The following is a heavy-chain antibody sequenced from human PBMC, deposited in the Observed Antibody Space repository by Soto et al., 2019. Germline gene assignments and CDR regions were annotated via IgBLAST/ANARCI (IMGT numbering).Heavy chain of an antibody. CDR2: IIPIFGTA. Sequence: SVKVSCKASGGTFSSYAISWVRQAPGQGLEWMGGIIPIFGTANYAQKFQGRVTITADESTSTAYMELSSLRSEDTAVYYCARTRQRVLVAVAGTGWFDPWGQGTLVTVSS. CDR3: ARTRQRVLVAVAGTGWFDP. D-gene: IGHD6-19*01. V-gene: IGHV1-69*13. CDR1: GGTFSSYA. J-gene: IGHJ5*02.